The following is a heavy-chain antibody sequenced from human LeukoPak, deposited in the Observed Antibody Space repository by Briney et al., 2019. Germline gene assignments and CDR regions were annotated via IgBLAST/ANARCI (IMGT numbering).Heavy chain of an antibody. V-gene: IGHV3-48*03. Sequence: PGGSLRLSCAASGFTFSSYEMNWVRQAPGKGLEWVSYISSSGSTIYYADSVKGRFTISRDNAKNSLYLQMNSLRAEDTAVYYCARAMRLLVVVSTDAFDIWGQGTMVTVSS. J-gene: IGHJ3*02. D-gene: IGHD3-22*01. CDR1: GFTFSSYE. CDR2: ISSSGSTI. CDR3: ARAMRLLVVVSTDAFDI.